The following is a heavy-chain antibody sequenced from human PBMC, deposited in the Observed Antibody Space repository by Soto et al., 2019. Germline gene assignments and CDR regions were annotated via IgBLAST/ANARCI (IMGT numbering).Heavy chain of an antibody. CDR1: GFTFSSYA. J-gene: IGHJ3*02. Sequence: QVQLVESGGGVVQPGRSLRLSCAASGFTFSSYAMHWVRQAPGKGLEWVAVISYDGSNKYYADSVKGRFTISRDNSKNMLYLQMNSLRAEDTAVYYCARGKTDPYAFDIWGQGKMVTVSS. CDR2: ISYDGSNK. V-gene: IGHV3-30-3*01. CDR3: ARGKTDPYAFDI.